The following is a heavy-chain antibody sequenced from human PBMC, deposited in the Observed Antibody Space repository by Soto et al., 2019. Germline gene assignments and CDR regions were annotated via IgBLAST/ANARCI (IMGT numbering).Heavy chain of an antibody. Sequence: PSETLSLTCTVSCGSISSYYWSWIRQPPGKGLEWIGYIYYSGSTNYNPSLKSRVTISVDTSKNQFSLKLSSVTAADTAVYYCARLNWNYPTAFYYYYYMDVWGKGTTVTVSS. CDR3: ARLNWNYPTAFYYYYYMDV. CDR1: CGSISSYY. D-gene: IGHD1-7*01. J-gene: IGHJ6*03. V-gene: IGHV4-59*08. CDR2: IYYSGST.